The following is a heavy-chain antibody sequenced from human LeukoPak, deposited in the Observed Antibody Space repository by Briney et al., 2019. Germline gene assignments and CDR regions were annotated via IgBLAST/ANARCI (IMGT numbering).Heavy chain of an antibody. Sequence: GGSLRLSCAASGFTFSSYSMNWVRQAPGKGLEGVSSISSSSSYIYYADSVKGRFTISRDNAKNSLYLQINSLRAEDTAVYYCARAQYCSSTSCYSPDYWGQGTLVTVSS. D-gene: IGHD2-2*01. CDR2: ISSSSSYI. V-gene: IGHV3-21*01. J-gene: IGHJ4*02. CDR1: GFTFSSYS. CDR3: ARAQYCSSTSCYSPDY.